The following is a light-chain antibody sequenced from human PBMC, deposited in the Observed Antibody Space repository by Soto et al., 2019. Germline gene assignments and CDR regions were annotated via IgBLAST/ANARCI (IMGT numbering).Light chain of an antibody. V-gene: IGKV3-20*01. CDR2: GPS. CDR3: QQFGSTPPRIT. CDR1: QSVSSSY. J-gene: IGKJ5*01. Sequence: EFVLTHYPGTLSLYPWERATLSCRASQSVSSSYIAWYQQKPGQAPRLLIYGPSSRATGIPDRFSGSGSGTDFTLTISRLEPEDLAVYYCQQFGSTPPRITCGQGTRLEIK.